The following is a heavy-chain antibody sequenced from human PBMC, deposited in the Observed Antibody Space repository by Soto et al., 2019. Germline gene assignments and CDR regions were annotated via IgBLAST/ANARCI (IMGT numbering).Heavy chain of an antibody. J-gene: IGHJ4*02. Sequence: QLVQSGAEVKKPGSSVKISCKASGGTFSSHVISWLRQAPGQGLEWMGGVIPILGQAYYAPNLQGRVTITADDSTRTAYMELNRLTSADTAVYFCARVGGVGAPPGTDFWGQGTLVTVSS. CDR1: GGTFSSHV. D-gene: IGHD1-26*01. CDR3: ARVGGVGAPPGTDF. CDR2: VIPILGQA. V-gene: IGHV1-69*01.